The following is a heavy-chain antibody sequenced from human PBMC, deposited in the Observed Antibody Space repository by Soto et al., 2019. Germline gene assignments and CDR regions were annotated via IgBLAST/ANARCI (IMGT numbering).Heavy chain of an antibody. Sequence: GGSLRLSCAASGFTVISNYMSWVRQAPGKGLEWVSVIYSGGSTYYADSVKGRFTISRDNSKNTLYLQMNSLRAEDTAVYYCACISGYDNYFDYWGQGTLVTVSS. V-gene: IGHV3-66*01. CDR3: ACISGYDNYFDY. CDR2: IYSGGST. D-gene: IGHD5-12*01. CDR1: GFTVISNY. J-gene: IGHJ4*02.